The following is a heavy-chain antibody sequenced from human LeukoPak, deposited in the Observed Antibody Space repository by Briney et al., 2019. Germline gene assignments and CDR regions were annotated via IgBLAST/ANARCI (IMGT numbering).Heavy chain of an antibody. J-gene: IGHJ5*02. D-gene: IGHD3-10*01. CDR3: ARVYYYGSGSHNWFDP. Sequence: PWASVKVSCKASGYTFTSYGISWVRQAPGQGLEWVGWISAYNGNTNYAQKLQGRVTMTTDTSTSTAYMELRSLRSDDTAVYYCARVYYYGSGSHNWFDPWGQGTLVTVSS. CDR1: GYTFTSYG. V-gene: IGHV1-18*01. CDR2: ISAYNGNT.